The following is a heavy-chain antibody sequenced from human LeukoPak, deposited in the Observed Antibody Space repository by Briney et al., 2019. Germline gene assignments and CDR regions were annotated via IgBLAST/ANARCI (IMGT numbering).Heavy chain of an antibody. Sequence: GGSLRLSCAASGFTFSSYSMNWVRQAPGKGLEWVSSISSSSSYIYYADSVKGRFTISRDNAKNSLYLQMNSLRAEDTAVYYCAREGLHYDTLTGFDYWGQGALVTVSS. CDR1: GFTFSSYS. J-gene: IGHJ4*02. CDR2: ISSSSSYI. CDR3: AREGLHYDTLTGFDY. V-gene: IGHV3-21*01. D-gene: IGHD3-9*01.